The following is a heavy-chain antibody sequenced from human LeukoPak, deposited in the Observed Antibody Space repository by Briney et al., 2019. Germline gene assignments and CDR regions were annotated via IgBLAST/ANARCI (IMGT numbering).Heavy chain of an antibody. J-gene: IGHJ4*02. CDR2: ISYDGGNK. CDR1: GFTFSSYA. D-gene: IGHD4-11*01. Sequence: GGSLRLSCAASGFTFSSYAMSWVRQAPGKGLEWVAVISYDGGNKYYADSVKGRFTISRDNSKNALYLQMNSLRAEDTAVYYCARDQRWVLPLTTVIQIPSYYFDYWGQGTLVTVSS. V-gene: IGHV3-30-3*01. CDR3: ARDQRWVLPLTTVIQIPSYYFDY.